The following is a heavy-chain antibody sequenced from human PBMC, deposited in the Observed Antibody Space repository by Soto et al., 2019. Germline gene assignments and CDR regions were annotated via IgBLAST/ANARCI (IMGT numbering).Heavy chain of an antibody. D-gene: IGHD2-21*01. V-gene: IGHV3-30*04. J-gene: IGHJ4*02. CDR1: GFTFSSYS. CDR2: TSSDGRTT. Sequence: PGGSLRLSYATSGFTFSSYSMHWWRQAPGKGLEWVAVTSSDGRTTFYADSVRGRFTVSRDNSKNTLCLQMNSLIPEDTAVYYCAREVVLTEWYFDNWGQGILVTVSS. CDR3: AREVVLTEWYFDN.